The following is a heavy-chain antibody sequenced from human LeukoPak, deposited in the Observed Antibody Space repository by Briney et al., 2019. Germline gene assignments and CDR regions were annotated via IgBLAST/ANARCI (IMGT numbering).Heavy chain of an antibody. V-gene: IGHV1-2*02. Sequence: ASVKVSCKAPGYSFTGYYKHWVRQAPGQGLEWMGWINPNSGGTNYAQKFQGRVTMTRDTSISTAYMELSRLRSDDTAVYYCARGDIVVLPAGIPHNWFNPWGQGTLVTVSS. CDR1: GYSFTGYY. D-gene: IGHD2-2*02. CDR3: ARGDIVVLPAGIPHNWFNP. CDR2: INPNSGGT. J-gene: IGHJ5*02.